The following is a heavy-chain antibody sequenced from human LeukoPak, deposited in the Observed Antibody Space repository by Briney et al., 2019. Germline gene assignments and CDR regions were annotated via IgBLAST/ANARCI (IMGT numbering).Heavy chain of an antibody. Sequence: PSETLSLTCTVSGGSISSGGYYWSWIRQPPGKGLEWIGYIYHSGSTYYNPSLKRRVTISVDTSKNQFSLKLSSVTAAYTAVYYCAGGVGATRPFDYWGQGTLVTVSS. CDR3: AGGVGATRPFDY. V-gene: IGHV4-30-2*01. CDR1: GGSISSGGYY. CDR2: IYHSGST. D-gene: IGHD1-26*01. J-gene: IGHJ4*02.